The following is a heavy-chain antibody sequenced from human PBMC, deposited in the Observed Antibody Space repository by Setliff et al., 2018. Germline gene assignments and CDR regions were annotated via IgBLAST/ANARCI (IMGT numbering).Heavy chain of an antibody. Sequence: GGSLRLSCAASGFTFSTYYMSWVRQAPGKGLEWVTNINHDGSEKYYVDSVKGRFTISRDNAKNPLYLQVNSLRAEDTAVYYCARDGYSHAFDIWGQGTMVTVSS. J-gene: IGHJ3*02. CDR1: GFTFSTYY. V-gene: IGHV3-7*01. CDR2: INHDGSEK. D-gene: IGHD2-21*01. CDR3: ARDGYSHAFDI.